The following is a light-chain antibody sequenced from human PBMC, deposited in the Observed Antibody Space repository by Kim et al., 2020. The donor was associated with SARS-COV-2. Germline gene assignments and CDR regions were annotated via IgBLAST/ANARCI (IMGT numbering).Light chain of an antibody. CDR3: AAWDDSLSGQV. CDR1: SSNIGSNY. Sequence: GQRVTIYWSGSSSNIGSNYVYWYQQLPGTAPKRLIYRNNQRPSGVPDRFSGSKSGTSASLAISGLRSEDEADYYCAAWDDSLSGQVFGTGTKVTVL. V-gene: IGLV1-47*01. J-gene: IGLJ1*01. CDR2: RNN.